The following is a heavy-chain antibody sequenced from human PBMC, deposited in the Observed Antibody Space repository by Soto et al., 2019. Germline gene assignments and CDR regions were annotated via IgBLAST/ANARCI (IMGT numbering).Heavy chain of an antibody. Sequence: QVQLVQSGADVNKPGASVKVSCKTSGYTFSGYFMHWLRQAPGQGLEWMGWMNPNSGGTDYAQNFQGRVSMTWDTSISTAYMELSRLRSDDTAIYYFARGYYSSSWRVFDYWGQGTLVTVSS. CDR2: MNPNSGGT. V-gene: IGHV1-2*02. CDR1: GYTFSGYF. D-gene: IGHD6-13*01. CDR3: ARGYYSSSWRVFDY. J-gene: IGHJ4*02.